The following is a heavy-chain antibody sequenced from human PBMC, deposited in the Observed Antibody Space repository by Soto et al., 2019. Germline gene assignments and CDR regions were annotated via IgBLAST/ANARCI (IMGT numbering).Heavy chain of an antibody. J-gene: IGHJ3*02. V-gene: IGHV3-30*18. CDR3: AKDLGRDDSSKDAFDI. CDR1: GFTFSSYG. CDR2: ISYDGSNK. Sequence: QVRLVESGGGVVQPGRSLRLSCAASGFTFSSYGMHWVRQAPGKGLEWVAVISYDGSNKYYADSVKGRFTISRDNSKNTLYLQMNSLRAEDTAVYYCAKDLGRDDSSKDAFDIWGQGTMVTVSS. D-gene: IGHD3-22*01.